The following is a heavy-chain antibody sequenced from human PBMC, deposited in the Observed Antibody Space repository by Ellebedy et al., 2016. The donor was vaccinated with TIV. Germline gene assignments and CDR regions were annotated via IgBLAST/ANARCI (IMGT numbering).Heavy chain of an antibody. CDR1: GYRFTSYW. CDR3: ARDGYNSYFDY. J-gene: IGHJ4*02. V-gene: IGHV5-51*01. D-gene: IGHD5-24*01. Sequence: GESLKISXKGSGYRFTSYWIGWVRQMPGKGLEWMWIIYPGDSDTRYSPSFQGQVTISADNSINTAYLQWSSLKASDTAMYYCARDGYNSYFDYWGQGTLVTVSS. CDR2: IYPGDSDT.